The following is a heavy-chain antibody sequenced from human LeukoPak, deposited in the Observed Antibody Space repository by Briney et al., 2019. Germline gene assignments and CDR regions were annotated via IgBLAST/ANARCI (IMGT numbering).Heavy chain of an antibody. Sequence: ASVKISCKVSGYTFTDYYMHWVQQAPGKGLEWMGLVDPEDGETIYAEKFQGRVTITADTSTDTAYMELSSLRSEDTAVYYCATDFIAAAGTHWGQGTLVTVSS. D-gene: IGHD6-13*01. CDR3: ATDFIAAAGTH. CDR2: VDPEDGET. CDR1: GYTFTDYY. J-gene: IGHJ4*02. V-gene: IGHV1-69-2*01.